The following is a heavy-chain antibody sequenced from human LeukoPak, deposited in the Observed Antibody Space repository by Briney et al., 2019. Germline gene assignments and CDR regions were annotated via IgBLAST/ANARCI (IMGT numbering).Heavy chain of an antibody. J-gene: IGHJ4*02. CDR2: INPNSGGT. D-gene: IGHD5-18*01. Sequence: ASVTVSFTASGYTFTVYYMHWVRQAPGQGLEWMGWINPNSGGTNYAQRFQGRVTMTRDTSISTAYMELSRLRSDDTAVYYCARAWWIQLYDYWGQGTLVTVSS. CDR1: GYTFTVYY. V-gene: IGHV1-2*02. CDR3: ARAWWIQLYDY.